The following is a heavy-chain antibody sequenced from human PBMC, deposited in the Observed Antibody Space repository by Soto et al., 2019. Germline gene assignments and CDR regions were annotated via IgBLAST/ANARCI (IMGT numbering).Heavy chain of an antibody. CDR3: ARAKAADNWLDP. V-gene: IGHV1-2*02. CDR1: GYTFTGYY. D-gene: IGHD6-13*01. CDR2: INPNSGGT. J-gene: IGHJ5*02. Sequence: ASVKVSCKASGYTFTGYYMHWVRQAPGQGLEWMGWINPNSGGTNYAQKFQGRVTMTRDTSISTAYMELSRLRSDDTAVYYCARAKAADNWLDPWGQGTLVTVSS.